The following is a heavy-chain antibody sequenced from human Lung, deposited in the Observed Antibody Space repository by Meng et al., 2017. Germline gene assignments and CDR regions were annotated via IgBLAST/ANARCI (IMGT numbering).Heavy chain of an antibody. CDR2: LIAVFDKT. CDR3: ARGRRNEPLFDY. J-gene: IGHJ4*02. V-gene: IGHV1-69*13. D-gene: IGHD1-14*01. Sequence: QVQVVQPGVEEQKPGCSVKVACKASGCSFSTHTFSWVRQAPGQGLEWMGGLIAVFDKTKAAPRFQDRVTFTADESKSTAYMELSSLTFDDTAVYFCARGRRNEPLFDYWGQGTLVTVSS. CDR1: GCSFSTHT.